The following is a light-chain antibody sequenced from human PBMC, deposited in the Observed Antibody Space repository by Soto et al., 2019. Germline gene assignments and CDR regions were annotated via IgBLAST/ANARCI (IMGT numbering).Light chain of an antibody. Sequence: DIVLTQSPGTLSLSPGERASLSCRASQSVSSGHLAWYQQKPGQAPRLLIYGASSRATGIPDRFSSSGSGTDFTLTISRLEPEDYAVYYCQQYGHSLWTFGQGTKVDIK. CDR2: GAS. CDR3: QQYGHSLWT. CDR1: QSVSSGH. V-gene: IGKV3-20*01. J-gene: IGKJ1*01.